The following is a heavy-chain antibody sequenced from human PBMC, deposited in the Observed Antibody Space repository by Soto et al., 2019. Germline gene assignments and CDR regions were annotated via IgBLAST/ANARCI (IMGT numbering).Heavy chain of an antibody. J-gene: IGHJ6*02. CDR2: IYHSGST. Sequence: QVQLQESGPGLVKPSGTLSLTCVVSGVSISNSYWWSWVRQPPGKGLEWIGEIYHSGSTNYNPSLKSRVTIAIDKSDHQFSLNLSAVTAADTAVYYCARPSTATDPLTGLFQYYVMDVWGPGTTVIVSS. CDR1: GVSISNSYW. CDR3: ARPSTATDPLTGLFQYYVMDV. V-gene: IGHV4-4*02. D-gene: IGHD3-9*01.